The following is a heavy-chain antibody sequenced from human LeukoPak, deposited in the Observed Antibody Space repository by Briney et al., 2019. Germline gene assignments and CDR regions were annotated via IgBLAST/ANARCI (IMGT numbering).Heavy chain of an antibody. CDR3: ARGHMAI. CDR1: GFTLNNYW. CDR2: IKQDGSEK. Sequence: GGSLRLSCAVSGFTLNNYWMSSVRQAPGKGLEWVANIKQDGSEKYYVDSVKGRFTISRDTAKNSLFLQMNSLRAEDTAVYYCARGHMAIWGQGTMVTVSS. D-gene: IGHD5-24*01. J-gene: IGHJ3*02. V-gene: IGHV3-7*01.